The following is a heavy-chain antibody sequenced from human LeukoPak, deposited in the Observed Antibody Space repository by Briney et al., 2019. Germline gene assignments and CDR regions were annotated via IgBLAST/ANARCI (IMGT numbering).Heavy chain of an antibody. V-gene: IGHV1-3*01. CDR3: ARVRSVTGFFGY. D-gene: IGHD1-20*01. Sequence: ASVKVSCKASGYTFTSYAMHWVRQAPGQRLEWMGWINAGNGNTKYSQKFQGRVTITRDTSASTAYMELSSLRSEDTAVYYCARVRSVTGFFGYWGQGTLVTVSS. CDR2: INAGNGNT. CDR1: GYTFTSYA. J-gene: IGHJ4*02.